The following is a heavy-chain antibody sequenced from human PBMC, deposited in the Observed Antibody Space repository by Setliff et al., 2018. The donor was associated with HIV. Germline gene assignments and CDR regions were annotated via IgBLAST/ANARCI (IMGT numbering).Heavy chain of an antibody. V-gene: IGHV4-61*02. CDR2: IYTSGNTNYNPST. Sequence: LSLTCTVSGDSISSGGYYWSWIRQPAGQGLEWIGRIYTSGNTNYNPSTNYNPSLKSRITISLETSRNQFTLRVTSVTATDTAVYYCTRQSPVAGSGAFDIWGQGTMVTVSS. D-gene: IGHD6-19*01. CDR3: TRQSPVAGSGAFDI. J-gene: IGHJ3*02. CDR1: GDSISSGGYY.